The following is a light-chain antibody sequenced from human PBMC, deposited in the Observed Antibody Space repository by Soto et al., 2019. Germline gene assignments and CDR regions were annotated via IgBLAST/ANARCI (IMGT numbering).Light chain of an antibody. Sequence: EIVLTQSPGTLSLSPGERATLSCRASQSVSSSYLAWYQKKPGQAPRLLIYGASSRATGIPDRFSGSGSGTAFTLTISRLETEDFAVYYCQQYGSSPAFGQGTKLEIK. CDR3: QQYGSSPA. CDR2: GAS. V-gene: IGKV3-20*01. CDR1: QSVSSSY. J-gene: IGKJ2*01.